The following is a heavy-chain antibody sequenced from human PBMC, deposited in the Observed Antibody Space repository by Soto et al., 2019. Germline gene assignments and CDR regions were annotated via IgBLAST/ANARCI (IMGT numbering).Heavy chain of an antibody. V-gene: IGHV4-34*01. J-gene: IGHJ4*02. D-gene: IGHD6-6*01. CDR2: INHSGST. CDR3: ARGVSSSPPFFDY. CDR1: GGSFSGYY. Sequence: PSETLSLTCAVYGGSFSGYYWSWIRQPPGKGLEWIGEINHSGSTNYNPSLKSRVTISVDTSKNQFSLKLSSVTAADTAVYYCARGVSSSPPFFDYWGQETLVTVSS.